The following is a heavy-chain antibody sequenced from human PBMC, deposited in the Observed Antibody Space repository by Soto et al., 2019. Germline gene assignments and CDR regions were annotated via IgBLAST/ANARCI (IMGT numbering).Heavy chain of an antibody. Sequence: PSETLSLTCTVSGGSISSGGYYWSWIRQHPGKGLEWIGYIYYSGSTYYNPSLKSRVTISVDTSKNQFSLKLSSVTAADTAVYYWARELVGFLDSYYYGMDVWGQGTTVTV. CDR2: IYYSGST. CDR1: GGSISSGGYY. J-gene: IGHJ6*02. CDR3: ARELVGFLDSYYYGMDV. V-gene: IGHV4-31*03. D-gene: IGHD3-3*01.